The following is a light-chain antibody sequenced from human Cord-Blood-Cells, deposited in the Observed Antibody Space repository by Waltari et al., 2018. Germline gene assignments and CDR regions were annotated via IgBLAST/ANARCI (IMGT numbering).Light chain of an antibody. V-gene: IGLV2-14*01. CDR3: SSYTSSSTLVV. Sequence: QSALTQPASVSGSPGQSITISCTGTSSAVGGYNYVSWYQQHPGKAPKLSIYDVSNRPSGVSNRFAGSKSGNTASLAISGLQAEDEADYYCSSYTSSSTLVVFGGGTKLTVL. J-gene: IGLJ2*01. CDR1: SSAVGGYNY. CDR2: DVS.